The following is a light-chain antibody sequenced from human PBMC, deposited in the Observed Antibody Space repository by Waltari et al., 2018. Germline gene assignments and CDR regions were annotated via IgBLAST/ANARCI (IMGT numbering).Light chain of an antibody. Sequence: EIVLTQSPGTLSLSPGARATPSCRASQSVSSGSLGWYQQKPGQAPRLLIYGASTRATDIPDRFSGSGSGTDFTLTISRLEPEDFAVYYCQHYGGSPYTFGQGTKLEIK. J-gene: IGKJ2*01. CDR2: GAS. CDR3: QHYGGSPYT. V-gene: IGKV3-20*01. CDR1: QSVSSGS.